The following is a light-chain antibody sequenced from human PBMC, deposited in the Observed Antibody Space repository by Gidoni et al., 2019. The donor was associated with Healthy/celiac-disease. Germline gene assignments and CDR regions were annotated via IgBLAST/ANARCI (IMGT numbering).Light chain of an antibody. J-gene: IGKJ4*01. V-gene: IGKV1-8*01. Sequence: AIRMTQSPSSFSASTGDRVTITCRASQGISSYLAWYQQKPGKAPKLLIYAASTLKSGVPSRFSGSGSGTDFTLTISCLQSEDFETYYCQQYYSYPPSFGGGTKVEIK. CDR1: QGISSY. CDR3: QQYYSYPPS. CDR2: AAS.